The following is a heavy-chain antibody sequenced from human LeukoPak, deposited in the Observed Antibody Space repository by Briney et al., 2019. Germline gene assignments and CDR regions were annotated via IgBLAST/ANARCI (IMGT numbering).Heavy chain of an antibody. CDR1: GGSMSSYY. J-gene: IGHJ1*01. Sequence: SETLSLTCTVSGGSMSSYYWSWIRQPAGKGLEWIGRIYTSGITNYNPSLKSRVTMSVDRSKKQFSLKPSSVTAADTAVYYCARGLGGSGWEYFPHWGQGTLVTVSS. CDR2: IYTSGIT. CDR3: ARGLGGSGWEYFPH. V-gene: IGHV4-4*07. D-gene: IGHD6-25*01.